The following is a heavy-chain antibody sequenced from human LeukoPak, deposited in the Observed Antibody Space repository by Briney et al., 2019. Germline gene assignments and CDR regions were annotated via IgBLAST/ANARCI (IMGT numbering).Heavy chain of an antibody. V-gene: IGHV4-59*01. CDR2: IYYSGST. Sequence: SETLSLTCTVSGGSISSYYWSWIRQPPGKGLEWIGYIYYSGSTNYNPSLKSRVTISVDTSKNQFSLKLSSVTAADTAVYYCARDTSSGWYYGMDVWGQGTTVTVSS. CDR1: GGSISSYY. J-gene: IGHJ6*02. D-gene: IGHD6-19*01. CDR3: ARDTSSGWYYGMDV.